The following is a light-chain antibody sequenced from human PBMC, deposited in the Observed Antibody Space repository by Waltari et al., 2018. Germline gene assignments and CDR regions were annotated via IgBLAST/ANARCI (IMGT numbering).Light chain of an antibody. J-gene: IGKJ1*01. CDR3: QQYNEWPLT. V-gene: IGKV3-15*01. CDR2: DAS. CDR1: QTLDSN. Sequence: EVVLTQSPVSLSVSPGDRVTLSCRASQTLDSNLVAWYQQKPGQAPRLLIYDASTRATDIPARFSGSGSGTEFTLTISRLQSEDFAVYHCQQYNEWPLTFGQGTKVEIK.